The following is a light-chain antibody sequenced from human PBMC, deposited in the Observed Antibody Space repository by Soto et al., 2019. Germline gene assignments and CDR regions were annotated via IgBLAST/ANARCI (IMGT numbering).Light chain of an antibody. CDR3: CSHAGDNTYV. CDR1: SSNIGAGYD. V-gene: IGLV1-40*01. Sequence: QSVLTQPPSVSGAPGQRVTISCTGSSSNIGAGYDVNWYQQLPETAPKLLIFGDSNRPSGVPDRFSGSKSGTSASLVITGLQADDEADYFCCSHAGDNTYVFGTGTKVTVL. CDR2: GDS. J-gene: IGLJ1*01.